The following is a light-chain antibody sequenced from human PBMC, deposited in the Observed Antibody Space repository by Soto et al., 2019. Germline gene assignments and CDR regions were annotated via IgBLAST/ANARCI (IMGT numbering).Light chain of an antibody. V-gene: IGKV1-17*01. CDR1: QGIRKV. CDR2: AAS. J-gene: IGKJ4*02. CDR3: LQHDTAPLA. Sequence: DIPVTQSPSSLSASVGDRITITCRASQGIRKVLGWYQQKPGKAPHRLIYAASTLQRGVPSRFSGSAFGTEFTLTIGSLQPEDFATYYCLQHDTAPLAFGGGTKVEI.